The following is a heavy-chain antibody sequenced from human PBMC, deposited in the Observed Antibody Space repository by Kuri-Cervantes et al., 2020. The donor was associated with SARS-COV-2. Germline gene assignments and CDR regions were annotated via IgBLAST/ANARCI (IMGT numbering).Heavy chain of an antibody. CDR1: GYTFTSYY. D-gene: IGHD3-22*01. J-gene: IGHJ4*02. V-gene: IGHV1-46*01. CDR2: INPSGGST. Sequence: ASVKVSCKASGYTFTSYYMHWVRQAPGQGLEWMGIINPSGGSTSYAQKFQGRVTMTRDTSTSTVYMELSSLRSEDTAVYYCARPGGHDSSGKGWNFDYWGQGTLVTVSS. CDR3: ARPGGHDSSGKGWNFDY.